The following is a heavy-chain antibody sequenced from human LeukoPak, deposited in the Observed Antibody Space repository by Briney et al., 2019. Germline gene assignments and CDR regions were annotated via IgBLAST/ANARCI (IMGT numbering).Heavy chain of an antibody. D-gene: IGHD3-22*01. J-gene: IGHJ4*02. CDR1: GFTFSSYA. CDR3: ARGTYYYDYSGQGKSYYFDY. Sequence: GGSLRLSCAASGFTFSSYAMSWVRQAPGKGLEWVSGINWNGVSTGYADSVKGRFTISRDNAKNSLYLQMNSLRAEDTALYYCARGTYYYDYSGQGKSYYFDYWGEGTLVTVSS. CDR2: INWNGVST. V-gene: IGHV3-20*04.